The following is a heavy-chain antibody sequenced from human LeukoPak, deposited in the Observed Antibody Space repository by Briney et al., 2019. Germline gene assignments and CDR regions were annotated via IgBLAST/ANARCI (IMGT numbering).Heavy chain of an antibody. CDR3: VVWGEDRSGHRFDF. D-gene: IGHD3-22*01. J-gene: IGHJ4*02. CDR2: INTDGSNT. Sequence: GGSLRLSCAASGFTFDYYWMHWVRQAPGKGLMWVSRINTDGSNTHYADSMKGRFTISRDNAKNTLYLQMNGLRVEDTAVYYCVVWGEDRSGHRFDFWGQGTLVTVSS. CDR1: GFTFDYYW. V-gene: IGHV3-74*01.